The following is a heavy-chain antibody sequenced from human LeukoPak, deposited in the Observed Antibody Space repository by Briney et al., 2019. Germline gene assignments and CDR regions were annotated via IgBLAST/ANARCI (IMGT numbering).Heavy chain of an antibody. CDR1: GFTFSDHY. CDR2: ITNSGRDA. J-gene: IGHJ6*04. CDR3: GRGHFGLDV. Sequence: GGSLRLSCAASGFTFSDHYMTWIRQAPGKGLEWVSYITNSGRDADYSDSVRGRFTTSRDNAKNSLYLQMNSLRPEDTAIYYCGRGHFGLDVWGKGTTVTVPS. V-gene: IGHV3-11*06.